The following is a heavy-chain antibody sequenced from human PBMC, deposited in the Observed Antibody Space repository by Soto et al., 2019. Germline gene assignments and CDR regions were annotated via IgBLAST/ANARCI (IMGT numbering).Heavy chain of an antibody. CDR3: ARGGGIVVVTAAYDP. Sequence: QVQLVQSGAEVKKPGASVKVSCKASGYTFTSYYMNWVRQAPGQGHEWLGIINPSGGYTTYAQRFLGRVTMASDTSTSTVQMKLSSLTSEDTAVYYWARGGGIVVVTAAYDPGGQGTLVTVSS. D-gene: IGHD2-21*02. V-gene: IGHV1-46*01. J-gene: IGHJ5*02. CDR1: GYTFTSYY. CDR2: INPSGGYT.